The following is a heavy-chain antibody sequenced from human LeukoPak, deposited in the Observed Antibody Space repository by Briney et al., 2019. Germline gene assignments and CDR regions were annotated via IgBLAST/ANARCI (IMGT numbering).Heavy chain of an antibody. J-gene: IGHJ6*02. CDR3: ARGMRGYYYYGMDV. Sequence: SQTLSPTCTVSGGSISSGGYYWSWVRQHPEKGLEWIGYIYYSGTAYYNPSLKSRVTMSVDTSKNQFSLKLDSVTAADTAVYYCARGMRGYYYYGMDVWGQGTTVTVSS. CDR2: IYYSGTA. CDR1: GGSISSGGYY. V-gene: IGHV4-31*03.